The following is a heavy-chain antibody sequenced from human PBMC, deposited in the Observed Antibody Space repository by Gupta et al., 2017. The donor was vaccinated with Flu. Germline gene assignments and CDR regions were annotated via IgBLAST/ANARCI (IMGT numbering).Heavy chain of an antibody. CDR3: ARSYQARHYFDY. CDR2: VFHDGNP. J-gene: IGHJ4*02. V-gene: IGHV4-38-2*01. CDR1: GFPITSYY. Sequence: QVQLRESGPGLVKPSETLSLTCAVSGFPITSYYWGWIRQPPGKGLEWIGSVFHDGNPYYNPSLNGRVTMSIDTSKNQFSLKVTSVTAADTAVYYCARSYQARHYFDYWGQGTLVTVSS.